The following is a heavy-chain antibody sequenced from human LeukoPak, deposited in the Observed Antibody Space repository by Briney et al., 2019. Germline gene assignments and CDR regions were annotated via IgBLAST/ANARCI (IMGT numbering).Heavy chain of an antibody. J-gene: IGHJ4*02. CDR3: AKASAACSSTSCPFDY. V-gene: IGHV5-51*01. CDR2: FYPGDSDT. Sequence: GESLKISCKGSGYSFTSYWIGWVRQMPGKGLEWMGIFYPGDSDTRYSPSFQGQVTISADKSISTAYLQWSSLKASDTAMYYCAKASAACSSTSCPFDYWGQGTLVTVSS. CDR1: GYSFTSYW. D-gene: IGHD2-2*01.